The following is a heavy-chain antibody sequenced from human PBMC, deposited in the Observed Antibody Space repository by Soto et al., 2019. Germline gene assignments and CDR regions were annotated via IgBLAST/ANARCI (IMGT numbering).Heavy chain of an antibody. Sequence: EVQLVESGGGLVKPGESLRLSCAGSGFTFSDYNINWVRQAPGKGLEWVSSISTGSRHIYQPVSMKGRFTISRDDAKNSVYLQMNSLRAEDTAVYYCSRSPEVGVRGGYGGQGTLVTVSS. V-gene: IGHV3-21*02. CDR2: ISTGSRHI. CDR3: SRSPEVGVRGGY. J-gene: IGHJ4*02. D-gene: IGHD3-3*01. CDR1: GFTFSDYN.